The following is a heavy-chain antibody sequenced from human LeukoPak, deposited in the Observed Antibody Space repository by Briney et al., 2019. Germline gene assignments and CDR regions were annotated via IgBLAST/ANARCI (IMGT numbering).Heavy chain of an antibody. CDR3: ARVGRLGDIVATITQNYYYYMDV. CDR1: GDSVSSNSAA. V-gene: IGHV6-1*01. D-gene: IGHD5-12*01. CDR2: TYYRSKWYN. Sequence: RSQTLSLTCAISGDSVSSNSAAWNWIRQSPSRGLEWLGRTYYRSKWYNDYAVSVKSRITINPDTSKNQFSLQLNSVTPEDTAVYYCARVGRLGDIVATITQNYYYYMDVWGKGTTVTVSS. J-gene: IGHJ6*03.